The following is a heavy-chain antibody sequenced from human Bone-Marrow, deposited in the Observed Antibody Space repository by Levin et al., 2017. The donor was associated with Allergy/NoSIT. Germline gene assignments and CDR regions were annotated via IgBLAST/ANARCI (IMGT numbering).Heavy chain of an antibody. Sequence: SETLSLTCAVSGDSVSRGRSYWSWIRQPPGKGLEWIGYIYSGGGTKYNPSLKSRLTISLDTSKNQVSLRLTSMIAADTALYYCARDRYGLFDYWDQGILVTVSS. CDR2: IYSGGGT. CDR1: GDSVSRGRSY. V-gene: IGHV4-61*01. J-gene: IGHJ4*02. D-gene: IGHD5-18*01. CDR3: ARDRYGLFDY.